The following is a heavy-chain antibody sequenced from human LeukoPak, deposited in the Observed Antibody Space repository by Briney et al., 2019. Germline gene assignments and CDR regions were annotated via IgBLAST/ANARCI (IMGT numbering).Heavy chain of an antibody. V-gene: IGHV3-53*01. J-gene: IGHJ5*02. CDR1: GFTVSSNY. D-gene: IGHD6-13*01. CDR3: ARAIAAAGTVWFDP. CDR2: IYSGGST. Sequence: GGSLRLSCAASGFTVSSNYMSWVRQAPGKGLEWVSVIYSGGSTYYADSVKGRFTISRDNSKNTLYLQMNSLRAEDTAVYYCARAIAAAGTVWFDPWGKGTLVTVSS.